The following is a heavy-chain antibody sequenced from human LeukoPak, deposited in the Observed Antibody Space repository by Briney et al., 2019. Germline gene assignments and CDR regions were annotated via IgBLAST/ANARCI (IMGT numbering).Heavy chain of an antibody. CDR3: ARRYYYDSSGYYPFDY. CDR2: IYHSGST. Sequence: NPSETLSLTCAVSGGSISSSNWWSWVRQPPGKGLEWIGEIYHSGSTNYNPSLRSRVTISVDTSKNQFSLKLSSVTAADTAVYYCARRYYYDSSGYYPFDYWGQGTLVTVSS. V-gene: IGHV4-4*02. CDR1: GGSISSSNW. D-gene: IGHD3-22*01. J-gene: IGHJ4*02.